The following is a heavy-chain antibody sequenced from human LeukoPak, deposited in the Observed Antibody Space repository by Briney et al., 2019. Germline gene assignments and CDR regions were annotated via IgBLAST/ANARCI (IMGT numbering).Heavy chain of an antibody. CDR1: GFTFSSYG. Sequence: GRSLRLSCAASGFTFSSYGIHWVRQAPGKGLEWVAVISNDGSNKHYADSVKGRFTISRDNSKNSLYLQMNSLRAEDTAVYYCARDWGDCSGGSCYTPDAFDIWGQGTMVTVSS. CDR2: ISNDGSNK. CDR3: ARDWGDCSGGSCYTPDAFDI. V-gene: IGHV3-30*03. J-gene: IGHJ3*02. D-gene: IGHD2-15*01.